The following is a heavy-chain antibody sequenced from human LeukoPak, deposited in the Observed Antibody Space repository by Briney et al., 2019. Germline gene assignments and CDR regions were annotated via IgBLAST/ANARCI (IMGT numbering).Heavy chain of an antibody. CDR2: INPRDSDT. J-gene: IGHJ6*02. CDR1: GYSFTSYW. Sequence: GESLKISCKGSGYSFTSYWIGWVRQMPGKGLEWMGLINPRDSDTRYSPSFQGQVTVSADKSISTAYLQWISLKASDTAMYYCARQYSSGWYNYGMDVWGQGTTVTVSS. CDR3: ARQYSSGWYNYGMDV. D-gene: IGHD6-19*01. V-gene: IGHV5-51*01.